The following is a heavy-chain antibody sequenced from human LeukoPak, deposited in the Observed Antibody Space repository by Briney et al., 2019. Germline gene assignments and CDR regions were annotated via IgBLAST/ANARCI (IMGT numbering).Heavy chain of an antibody. J-gene: IGHJ1*01. CDR1: GFTFSSSA. CDR2: IGTGDDR. V-gene: IGHV3-23*01. Sequence: GGSLRLSCVASGFTFSSSAMSWVRQAPGKGLEWVSTIGTGDDRYYTDSVKGRFTISRDNSKNTLYLQMSSLRAEDTAVYYCVKDRSVRGVLGRFQHWGQGTLVTVSS. D-gene: IGHD3-10*01. CDR3: VKDRSVRGVLGRFQH.